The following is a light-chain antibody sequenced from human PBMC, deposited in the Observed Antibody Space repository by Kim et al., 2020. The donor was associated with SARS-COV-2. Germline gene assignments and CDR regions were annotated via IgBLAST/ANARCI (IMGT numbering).Light chain of an antibody. J-gene: IGLJ3*02. CDR3: CSYAGSYTLV. CDR1: SSDVGNYNF. V-gene: IGLV2-11*03. CDR2: DVT. Sequence: GQSVTIFCTGTSSDVGNYNFVPWYQQHPGKAPKLMISDVTKRPSGVPVRFSGSKSGNTASLTISGLQAEDEADYYCCSYAGSYTLVFGGGTQLTVL.